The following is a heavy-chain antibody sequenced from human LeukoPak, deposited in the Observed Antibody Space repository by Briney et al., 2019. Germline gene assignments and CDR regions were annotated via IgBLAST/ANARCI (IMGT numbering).Heavy chain of an antibody. CDR1: GGTFSSYA. D-gene: IGHD5-18*01. Sequence: ASVKVSCKASGGTFSSYAISWVRQAPGQGLEWMGGIIPIFGTANYAQKFQGRVTITADESASTAYMELSSLRSEDTAVYYCARGTAMVNFDYWGQGTLVTVSS. V-gene: IGHV1-69*13. CDR3: ARGTAMVNFDY. CDR2: IIPIFGTA. J-gene: IGHJ4*02.